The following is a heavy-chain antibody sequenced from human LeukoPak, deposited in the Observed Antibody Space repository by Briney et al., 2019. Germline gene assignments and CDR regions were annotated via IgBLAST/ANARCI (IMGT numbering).Heavy chain of an antibody. Sequence: SETLSLTCAVYGGSFSGYYWSWIRQPPGKRLEWIGEINHSGSTNYNPSLKSRVTISVDTSKNQFSLKLSSVTTADTAVYYCARTRGHYYYGMDVWGQGTTVTVSS. CDR3: ARTRGHYYYGMDV. CDR1: GGSFSGYY. J-gene: IGHJ6*02. CDR2: INHSGST. V-gene: IGHV4-34*01. D-gene: IGHD5-24*01.